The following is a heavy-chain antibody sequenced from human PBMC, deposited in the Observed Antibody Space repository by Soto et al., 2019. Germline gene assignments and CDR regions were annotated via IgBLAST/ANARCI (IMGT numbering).Heavy chain of an antibody. J-gene: IGHJ4*02. CDR2: RYSDGRS. D-gene: IGHD6-19*01. V-gene: IGHV3-66*01. CDR3: ARVPSSGWPYFFDY. Sequence: PGGSLRLSCAGSGFTVSISYMTWVRQVPGKGLEWVSIRYSDGRSYHADSVKGRFTISTDSAKNSLYLQMNSLRADDTAIYYCARVPSSGWPYFFDYWGLGTLVTVSS. CDR1: GFTVSISY.